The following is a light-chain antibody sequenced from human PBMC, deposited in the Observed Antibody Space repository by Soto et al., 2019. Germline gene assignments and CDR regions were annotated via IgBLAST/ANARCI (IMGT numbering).Light chain of an antibody. CDR3: CSYAGSFGVV. J-gene: IGLJ2*01. Sequence: QSVLTQPASVSGSPGQSITISCTGTSSDVGSYNLVSWYQQHPGKAPKLMIYEGSKRPSGVSNRFSGSKSGNTASLTISGLQAEDEADYYCCSYAGSFGVVFGGGTKVTVL. CDR2: EGS. CDR1: SSDVGSYNL. V-gene: IGLV2-23*01.